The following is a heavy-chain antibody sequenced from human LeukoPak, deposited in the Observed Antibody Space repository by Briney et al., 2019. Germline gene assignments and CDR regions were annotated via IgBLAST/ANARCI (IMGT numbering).Heavy chain of an antibody. CDR3: ARDGGQTTVTYYYYYGMDV. Sequence: ESGGGLVKPGGSLRLSCAASGVAFSSCSMDWVRQAPGKGLVVVSSISSSSSYIYYADPLKGRFTISRDNAKNSLYLQMNSLRAEDTAVYYCARDGGQTTVTYYYYYGMDVWGQGTTVTVSS. V-gene: IGHV3-21*01. CDR2: ISSSSSYI. CDR1: GVAFSSCS. J-gene: IGHJ6*02. D-gene: IGHD4-17*01.